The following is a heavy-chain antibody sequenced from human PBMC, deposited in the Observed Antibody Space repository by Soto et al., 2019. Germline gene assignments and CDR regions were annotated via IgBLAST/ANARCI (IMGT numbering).Heavy chain of an antibody. Sequence: PSETLSLTCTVSGGSISSGDYYWSWIRQPPGKGLEWIGYIYYSGSTYYNPSLKSRVTISVDTSKNQFSLKLSSVTAADTAVYYCARDRVVVEPLYYFDYWGQGTLVTVSS. V-gene: IGHV4-30-4*01. CDR3: ARDRVVVEPLYYFDY. CDR2: IYYSGST. CDR1: GGSISSGDYY. D-gene: IGHD2-15*01. J-gene: IGHJ4*02.